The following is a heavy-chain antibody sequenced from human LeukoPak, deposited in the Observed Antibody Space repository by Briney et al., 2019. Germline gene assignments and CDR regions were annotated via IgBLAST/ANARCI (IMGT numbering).Heavy chain of an antibody. J-gene: IGHJ3*02. D-gene: IGHD7-27*01. CDR3: ARDLTGDKSDAFDI. V-gene: IGHV1-46*01. CDR1: GYTFTSYY. CDR2: INPSGGNT. Sequence: ASVKVSCKASGYTFTSYYMHWVRQAPGRGLEWMGIINPSGGNTSYAQKFQGRVTMTRDTSTSTVYMELSSLRSDDTAVYYCARDLTGDKSDAFDIWGQGTMATVSS.